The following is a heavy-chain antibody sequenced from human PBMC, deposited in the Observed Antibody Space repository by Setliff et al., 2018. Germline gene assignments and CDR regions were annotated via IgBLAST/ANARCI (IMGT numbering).Heavy chain of an antibody. CDR3: ARRGWGSSSGDCYSPKGCYYYYMDV. D-gene: IGHD2-21*02. V-gene: IGHV5-51*01. J-gene: IGHJ6*03. CDR1: GYTFSDHW. CDR2: IYPGDSDT. Sequence: GESLKISCRGSGYTFSDHWIGWVRQMPGKGLEWMGIIYPGDSDTTYSPSFQGQVTISADKSIGTAYLQWSSLKASDTAIYYCARRGWGSSSGDCYSPKGCYYYYMDVWGKGTTVTVSS.